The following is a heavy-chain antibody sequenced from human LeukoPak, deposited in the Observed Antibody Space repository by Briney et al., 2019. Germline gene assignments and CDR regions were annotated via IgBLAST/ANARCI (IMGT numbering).Heavy chain of an antibody. CDR3: ARDAQHLVDLYYYYYYMDV. CDR1: GFTFSSYS. CDR2: ISSSSTTI. V-gene: IGHV3-48*02. Sequence: GGSLRLSCAASGFTFSSYSMNWVRQAPGKGLEWVSYISSSSTTIYDADSVKGRFTISRDNAKNSLYLQINSLRDEDTAVYYCARDAQHLVDLYYYYYYMDVWGKGTTVTVSS. D-gene: IGHD6-13*01. J-gene: IGHJ6*03.